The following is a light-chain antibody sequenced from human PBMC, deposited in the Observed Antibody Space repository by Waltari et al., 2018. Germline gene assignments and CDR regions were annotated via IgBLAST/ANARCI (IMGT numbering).Light chain of an antibody. V-gene: IGKV3-15*01. CDR1: QNIDTR. Sequence: ILLTQSPATLSVSPGERATISCRASQNIDTRLAWYQHQPGQAPRLLIYGASTRAADIPARFSGSGFGTDFSLTINSLQSEDFAVYYCQQYLQWPPAITFGPGTRLDFK. CDR3: QQYLQWPPAIT. CDR2: GAS. J-gene: IGKJ5*01.